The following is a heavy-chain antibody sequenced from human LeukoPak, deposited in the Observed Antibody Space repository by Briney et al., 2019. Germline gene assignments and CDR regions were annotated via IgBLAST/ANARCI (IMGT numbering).Heavy chain of an antibody. D-gene: IGHD4-23*01. J-gene: IGHJ4*02. CDR3: ARNDDYGGTTLDY. V-gene: IGHV3-30*04. CDR2: ISYDGSNK. CDR1: GFTFISYA. Sequence: GRSLRLSCAASGFTFISYAMHWVRQAPGKGLEWVAVISYDGSNKSYADSVKGRFTISRDNAKNSLYLQMNSLRAEDTAVYYCARNDDYGGTTLDYWGQGTLVTVSS.